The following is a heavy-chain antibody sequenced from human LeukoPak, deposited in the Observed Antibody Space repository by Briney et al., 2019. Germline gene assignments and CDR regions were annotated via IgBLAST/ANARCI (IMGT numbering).Heavy chain of an antibody. D-gene: IGHD1-1*01. CDR2: IYYSGST. CDR3: ARHETTDDAFDI. J-gene: IGHJ3*02. Sequence: PSETLSLTCTVSGGSIXSSSXXWGXIRXXXXXXXXWIGSIYYSGSTYYNPSLKSRVTISVDTSKNQFSLKLSSVTAADTAVYYCARHETTDDAFDIWGQGTMVTVSS. CDR1: GGSIXSSSXX. V-gene: IGHV4-39*01.